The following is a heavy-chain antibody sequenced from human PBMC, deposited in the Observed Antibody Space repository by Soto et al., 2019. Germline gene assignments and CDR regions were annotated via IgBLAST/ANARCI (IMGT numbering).Heavy chain of an antibody. CDR2: IYHSGST. J-gene: IGHJ4*02. V-gene: IGHV4-30-2*01. CDR3: ARVPTH. Sequence: SETLCVSWGVAEGSIIGVGGSWSWNRQPPGKGLEWIGYIYHSGSTYYNPSLKSRVTISVDRSKSQFSLKLSSVTAADTAVYYCARVPTHWGQGTLVTSPQ. CDR1: EGSIIGVGGS.